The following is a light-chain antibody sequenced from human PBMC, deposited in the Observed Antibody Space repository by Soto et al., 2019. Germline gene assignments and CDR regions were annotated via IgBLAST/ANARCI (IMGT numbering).Light chain of an antibody. J-gene: IGKJ2*01. V-gene: IGKV2-30*01. CDR1: QSLVYGDGNTY. CDR3: MQGADWPYT. CDR2: KVS. Sequence: DVVMTQSPLSLPVTLGQPASISCRSSQSLVYGDGNTYLNWFQQRPGQSPRRLIYKVSNRDSGDPDRFSGSGSGTALTFKITRVETANIRVYYCMQGADWPYTLGQGTKLQIK.